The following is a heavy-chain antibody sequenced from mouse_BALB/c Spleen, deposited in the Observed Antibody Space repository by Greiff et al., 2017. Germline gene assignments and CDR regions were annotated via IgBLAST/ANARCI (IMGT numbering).Heavy chain of an antibody. CDR1: GFTFSSYT. CDR3: ARSPDGYSYYAMDY. Sequence: EVQLVESGGGLVQPGGSLKLSCAASGFTFSSYTMSWVRQTPEKRLEWVAYISNGGGSTYYPDTVKGRFTISRDNAKNTLYLQMSSLKSEDTAMYYCARSPDGYSYYAMDYWGQGTSVTVSS. J-gene: IGHJ4*01. V-gene: IGHV5-12-2*01. D-gene: IGHD2-3*01. CDR2: ISNGGGST.